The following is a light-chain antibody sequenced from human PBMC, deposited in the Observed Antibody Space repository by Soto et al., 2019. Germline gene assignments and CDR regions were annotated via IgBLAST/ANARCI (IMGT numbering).Light chain of an antibody. J-gene: IGLJ3*02. CDR2: DVT. V-gene: IGLV2-14*03. CDR1: SSDIGGYNF. Sequence: QSALTQPASVSGSPGQSITISCTGTSSDIGGYNFVSWYQQYPGKAPKLMIYDVTNRPPGLSDRFSGSKSGNTASLTISGLQAEDEADYYCSSYTTSSTLVFGGGTKVTVL. CDR3: SSYTTSSTLV.